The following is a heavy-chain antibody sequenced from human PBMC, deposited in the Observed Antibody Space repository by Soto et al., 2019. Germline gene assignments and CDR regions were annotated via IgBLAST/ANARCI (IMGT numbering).Heavy chain of an antibody. CDR1: GFSFNVFG. CDR2: ISGSGLST. CDR3: ARVRSTYVPAAGDFDF. D-gene: IGHD6-13*01. V-gene: IGHV3-23*01. J-gene: IGHJ4*02. Sequence: GSLSLSCAASGFSFNVFGLSWVRQAPGKGLEWVAYISGSGLSTYYTDSVKGRFTISRDKSKSTLSLQMNSLRAEDSATYFCARVRSTYVPAAGDFDFWGQGTRVTVSS.